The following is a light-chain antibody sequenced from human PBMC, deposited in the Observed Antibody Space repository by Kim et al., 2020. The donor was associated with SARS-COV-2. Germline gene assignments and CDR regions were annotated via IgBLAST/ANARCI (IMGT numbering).Light chain of an antibody. CDR3: QLYGYSPRT. V-gene: IGKV3-20*01. CDR2: DVS. Sequence: SPGEAASPSSSASRSVTNKYLAWYQQRPGQAPRLLIYDVSTMATGIPDRFSGSGSGTDFTLSVSRLEPEDFAVYYCQLYGYSPRTFGQGTKVDIK. CDR1: RSVTNKY. J-gene: IGKJ1*01.